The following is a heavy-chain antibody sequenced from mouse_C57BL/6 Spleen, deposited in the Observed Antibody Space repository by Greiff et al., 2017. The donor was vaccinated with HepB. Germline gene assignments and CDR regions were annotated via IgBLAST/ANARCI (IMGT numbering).Heavy chain of an antibody. CDR3: ATYYSNSPLMDY. Sequence: DVQLQESGGGLVKPGGSLKLSCAASGFTFSDYGMHWVRQAPEKGLEWVAYISSGSSTIYYADTVKGRFTISRDNAKNTLFLQMTSLRSEDTAMYYCATYYSNSPLMDYWGQGTSVTVSS. V-gene: IGHV5-17*01. CDR2: ISSGSSTI. D-gene: IGHD2-5*01. J-gene: IGHJ4*01. CDR1: GFTFSDYG.